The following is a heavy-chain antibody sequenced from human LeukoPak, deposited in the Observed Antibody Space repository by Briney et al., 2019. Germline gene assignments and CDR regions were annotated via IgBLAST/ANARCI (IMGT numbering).Heavy chain of an antibody. CDR3: SRWGHTHDY. CDR1: GGSINSYY. J-gene: IGHJ4*02. Sequence: PSETLSLTCTVSGGSINSYYWSWIRQPPGKGLEWIGYIYYSGNTNYNPSLKGRVTISVDTSKNQFSLKLYSVTAADTAVYYCSRWGHTHDYWGQGTLVTVSS. V-gene: IGHV4-59*01. CDR2: IYYSGNT. D-gene: IGHD3-16*01.